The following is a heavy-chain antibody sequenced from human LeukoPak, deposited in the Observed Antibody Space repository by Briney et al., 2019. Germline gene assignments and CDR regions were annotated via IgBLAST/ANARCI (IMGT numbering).Heavy chain of an antibody. Sequence: GGSLRLSCAASGFTFSDYYMTWIRQAPGKGLEWVANIKQDGSEKYYVDSVKGRFTISRDNAKNSLYLQMNSLRAEDMAVYYCARDPESSGYFDYWGQGTLVTVSS. D-gene: IGHD6-19*01. V-gene: IGHV3-7*01. CDR2: IKQDGSEK. CDR1: GFTFSDYY. CDR3: ARDPESSGYFDY. J-gene: IGHJ4*02.